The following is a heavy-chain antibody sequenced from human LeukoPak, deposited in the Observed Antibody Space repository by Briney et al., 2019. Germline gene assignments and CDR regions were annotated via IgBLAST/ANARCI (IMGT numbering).Heavy chain of an antibody. V-gene: IGHV3-7*01. CDR2: IKEDGSEK. J-gene: IGHJ5*02. Sequence: GGSLRLSCAASGFSFSSYWMSWVRQAPGKGLEWVANIKEDGSEKYYVDSVKGRFTISRDNAENSLYLQMNSLRVEDTAVYYCARDRISAISRGWFDPWGQGALVTVSS. CDR1: GFSFSSYW. CDR3: ARDRISAISRGWFDP. D-gene: IGHD3-3*02.